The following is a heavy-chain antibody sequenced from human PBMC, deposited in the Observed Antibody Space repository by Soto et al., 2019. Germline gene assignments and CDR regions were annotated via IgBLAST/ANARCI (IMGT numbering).Heavy chain of an antibody. CDR2: IKQDGSEN. CDR1: GLTFSSYW. V-gene: IGHV3-7*03. Sequence: EVPLVESGGCLVQPGGSLRLSCVASGLTFSSYWMSWARQVPGRGLEWLAKIKQDGSENNYVDSVRGRFTISRDNAKSSLYLEMNSLNSADTAVYFCSRVARWAAGVSSWGQGTLVTVSS. D-gene: IGHD6-13*01. CDR3: SRVARWAAGVSS. J-gene: IGHJ5*02.